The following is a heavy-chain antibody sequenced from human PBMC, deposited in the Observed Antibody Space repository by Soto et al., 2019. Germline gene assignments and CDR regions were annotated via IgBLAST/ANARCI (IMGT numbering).Heavy chain of an antibody. Sequence: GGSLRLSCAASGFTFSSYGIHWVRQAPGKGLEWVAVIWYDGSNKYYADSVKGRFTISRDNSKNTLYLQMNSLRVEDTAVYYCARKATVTTDDAFDIWGQGTMVTVSS. CDR2: IWYDGSNK. J-gene: IGHJ3*02. D-gene: IGHD4-17*01. CDR3: ARKATVTTDDAFDI. V-gene: IGHV3-33*01. CDR1: GFTFSSYG.